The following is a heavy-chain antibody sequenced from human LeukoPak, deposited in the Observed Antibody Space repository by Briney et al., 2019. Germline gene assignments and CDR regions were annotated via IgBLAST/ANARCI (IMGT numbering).Heavy chain of an antibody. J-gene: IGHJ4*02. D-gene: IGHD6-19*01. Sequence: PSEILSLTCTVSGGSVSSSSYYWGWIRQPPGKGLEWIGSIYYNGSSYYKPSLKSRISTSIDTSKNQFSLKLSSVTAADTAVYYCATSIAVAVRGVDYWGQGTLVTVSS. CDR2: IYYNGSS. CDR3: ATSIAVAVRGVDY. CDR1: GGSVSSSSYY. V-gene: IGHV4-39*07.